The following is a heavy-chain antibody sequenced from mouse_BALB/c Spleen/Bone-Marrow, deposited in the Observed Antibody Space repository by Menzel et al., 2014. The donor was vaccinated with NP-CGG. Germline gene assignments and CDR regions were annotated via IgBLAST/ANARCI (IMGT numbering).Heavy chain of an antibody. V-gene: IGHV1S22*01. Sequence: LQQSGSELVRPGASVKLSCKASGYTFTSYWMHWVKQRPGQGLEWIGNIYPGSGSTNYDEKFKSKATLTVDTSSSPSYMQHSSRTSEDSAVYYCTKGLPSAYWGQGTLVTISA. D-gene: IGHD2-4*01. J-gene: IGHJ3*01. CDR2: IYPGSGST. CDR1: GYTFTSYW. CDR3: TKGLPSAY.